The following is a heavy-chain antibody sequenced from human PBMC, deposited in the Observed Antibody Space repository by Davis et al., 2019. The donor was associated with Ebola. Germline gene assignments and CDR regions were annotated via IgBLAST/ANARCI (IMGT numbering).Heavy chain of an antibody. CDR3: ARSELWLVRHYDS. V-gene: IGHV3-48*02. CDR2: IGSSSSPI. D-gene: IGHD6-19*01. CDR1: GFTFSTYS. Sequence: PGGSLRLSCAASGFTFSTYSMNWVRQAPGKGLEWVSYIGSSSSPIYYADSVQGRFTISRDNAKNSLYLQMNSLRDEDTAVYYCARSELWLVRHYDSWGQGTLVTVSS. J-gene: IGHJ4*02.